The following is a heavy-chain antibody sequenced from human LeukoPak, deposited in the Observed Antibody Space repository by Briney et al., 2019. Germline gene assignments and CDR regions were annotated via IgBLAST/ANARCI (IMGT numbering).Heavy chain of an antibody. CDR1: GGSISSYY. Sequence: SETLSLTCTVSGGSISSYYWGWIRQPPGKGLEWIGSIYYSGSTYYNPSLKSRVTISVDTSKNQFSLKLSSVTAADTAVYYCARGASRYYYYYYMDVWGKGTTVTVSS. V-gene: IGHV4-39*07. CDR3: ARGASRYYYYYYMDV. J-gene: IGHJ6*03. CDR2: IYYSGST. D-gene: IGHD3-16*01.